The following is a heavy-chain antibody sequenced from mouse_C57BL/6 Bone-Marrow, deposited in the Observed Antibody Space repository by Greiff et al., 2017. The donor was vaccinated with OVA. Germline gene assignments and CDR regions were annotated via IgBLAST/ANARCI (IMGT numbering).Heavy chain of an antibody. D-gene: IGHD1-1*01. J-gene: IGHJ4*01. CDR3: VYGSSPLYAMDY. V-gene: IGHV1-26*01. CDR2: INPNNGGT. Sequence: VQLKQSGPELVKPGASVKISCKASGYTFTDYYMNWVKQSHGKSLEWIGDINPNNGGTSYNQKFKGKATLTVDKSSSTAYMELRSLTSEDSAVYYCVYGSSPLYAMDYWGQGTSVTVSS. CDR1: GYTFTDYY.